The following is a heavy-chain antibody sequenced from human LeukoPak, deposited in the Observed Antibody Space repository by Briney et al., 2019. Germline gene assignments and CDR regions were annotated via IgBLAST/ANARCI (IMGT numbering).Heavy chain of an antibody. CDR3: ARVRNSYHYYGSGSYYGGDYMDV. CDR1: GFTFSSYW. CDR2: IKQDGSEK. D-gene: IGHD3-10*01. J-gene: IGHJ6*03. V-gene: IGHV3-7*01. Sequence: GGSLRLSCAASGFTFSSYWMSWVRQAPGKGLEWVANIKQDGSEKYYVDSVKGRFTISRDNAKNSLYLQMNSLRAEDTAVYYCARVRNSYHYYGSGSYYGGDYMDVWGKGTTVTISS.